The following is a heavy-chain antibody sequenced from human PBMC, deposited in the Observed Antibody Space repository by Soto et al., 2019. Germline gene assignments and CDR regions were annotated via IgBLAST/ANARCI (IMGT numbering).Heavy chain of an antibody. V-gene: IGHV4-39*01. CDR1: GGSISSSSYY. J-gene: IGHJ4*02. CDR3: ASCSGGSCYTSSFDY. Sequence: SETLSLTCTVSGGSISSSSYYWGWIRQPPGKGLEWIGSIYYSGSTYYNPSLKSRVTISVDTSKNQFSLKLSSVTAADTAVYYCASCSGGSCYTSSFDYWGQGTLVTVSS. D-gene: IGHD2-15*01. CDR2: IYYSGST.